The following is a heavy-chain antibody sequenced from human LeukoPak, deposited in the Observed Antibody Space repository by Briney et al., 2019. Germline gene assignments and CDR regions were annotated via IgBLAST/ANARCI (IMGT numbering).Heavy chain of an antibody. Sequence: ASVKVSCKTSGYTSTTYGISWVRQAPGQGLEWMGWTYNTYTHYAQTLRDRLTMTTDTSTSTSYMELRSLRSDDTAVYYCARVIVDTAMVTADYWGQGTLVTVSS. J-gene: IGHJ4*02. CDR1: GYTSTTYG. CDR2: TYNTYT. V-gene: IGHV1-18*01. D-gene: IGHD5-18*01. CDR3: ARVIVDTAMVTADY.